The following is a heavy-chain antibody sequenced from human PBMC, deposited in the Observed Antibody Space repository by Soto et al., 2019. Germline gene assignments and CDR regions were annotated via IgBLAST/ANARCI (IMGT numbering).Heavy chain of an antibody. D-gene: IGHD6-19*01. CDR1: GGSFSGYY. Sequence: PSETLSLTCAVYGGSFSGYYWSWIRQPPGKGLEWIGEINHSGSTNYNPSLKSRVTISVDTSKNQFSLKLSSVTAADTAVYYCARQPRIAVAGGYFDYWGQGTLVTVSS. V-gene: IGHV4-34*01. CDR2: INHSGST. CDR3: ARQPRIAVAGGYFDY. J-gene: IGHJ4*02.